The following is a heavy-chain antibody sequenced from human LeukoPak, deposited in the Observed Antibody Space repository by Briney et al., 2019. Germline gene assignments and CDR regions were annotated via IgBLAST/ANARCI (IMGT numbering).Heavy chain of an antibody. CDR3: ARGTDYGDYGGTWFYYYYMDV. CDR2: INHNSGGT. D-gene: IGHD4-17*01. CDR1: GYTFTAHY. V-gene: IGHV1-2*02. J-gene: IGHJ6*03. Sequence: ASVKVSCKASGYTFTAHYLHWVRQAPGQGLEWMAWINHNSGGTKYAEKFQGRVTVTRDTATSTAYMELSRLRSDDTAVYYCARGTDYGDYGGTWFYYYYMDVWGEGTTVTVSS.